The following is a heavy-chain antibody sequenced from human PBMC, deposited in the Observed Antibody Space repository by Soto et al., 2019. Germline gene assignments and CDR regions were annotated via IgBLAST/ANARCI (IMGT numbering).Heavy chain of an antibody. CDR3: ARDQLYYNDISGRPLNAFDV. CDR1: GFTFSNYA. Sequence: PGGSLRLSCAASGFTFSNYAMGWVRQAPGKGLEWVSLINVNIGSTRYADSVKGRFTISRDNAKNSLYLQMNSLRAEDTAVYYCARDQLYYNDISGRPLNAFDVWGQGTMVTVSS. V-gene: IGHV3-23*01. D-gene: IGHD3-22*01. CDR2: INVNIGST. J-gene: IGHJ3*01.